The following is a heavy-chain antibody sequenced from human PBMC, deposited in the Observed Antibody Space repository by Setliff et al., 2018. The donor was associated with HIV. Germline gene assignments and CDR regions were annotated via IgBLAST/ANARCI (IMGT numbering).Heavy chain of an antibody. J-gene: IGHJ6*03. V-gene: IGHV3-23*03. CDR2: IYSGGSST. D-gene: IGHD5-18*01. Sequence: PGGSLRLSCAASGLTFDDFGMSWVRQAPGKGLEWVSIIYSGGSSTYYADSVKGRFTISRDNSKNTLYLQMNSLRAEDTAVYYCARGGYNYGHGGGAGLAHYYFMDVWGKGATVTVSS. CDR3: ARGGYNYGHGGGAGLAHYYFMDV. CDR1: GLTFDDFG.